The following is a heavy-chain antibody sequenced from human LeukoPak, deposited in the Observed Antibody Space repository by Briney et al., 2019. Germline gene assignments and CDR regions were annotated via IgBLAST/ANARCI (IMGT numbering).Heavy chain of an antibody. Sequence: PGGSLRLSCAASGFTFSGYWMNWVRQAPGKGLDWVAVISNDGSKKYYADSVKGRFTISRDNSKNTLSLQVSSLRTEDTAVYYCAKDRYSYAFEYSDSWGQGTLVTVSS. CDR3: AKDRYSYAFEYSDS. CDR2: ISNDGSKK. CDR1: GFTFSGYW. V-gene: IGHV3-30*18. J-gene: IGHJ4*02. D-gene: IGHD5-18*01.